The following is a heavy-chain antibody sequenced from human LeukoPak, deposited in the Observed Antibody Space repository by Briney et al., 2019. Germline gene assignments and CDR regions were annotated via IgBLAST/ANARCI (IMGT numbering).Heavy chain of an antibody. CDR3: ASSPRGYYGSGRGHLDY. CDR2: INAGYGNT. CDR1: GYTFTSYA. D-gene: IGHD3-10*01. J-gene: IGHJ4*02. Sequence: ASVKVSCKASGYTFTSYAMHWVRQAPGQGLEWMGWINAGYGNTKYSQKFQGRVTITRDTSASTAYMELSSLRSEDTAVYYCASSPRGYYGSGRGHLDYWGQGTLVTVSS. V-gene: IGHV1-3*01.